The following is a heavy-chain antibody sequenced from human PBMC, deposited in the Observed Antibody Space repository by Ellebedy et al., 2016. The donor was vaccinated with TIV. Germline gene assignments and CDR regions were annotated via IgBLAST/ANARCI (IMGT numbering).Heavy chain of an antibody. CDR3: ARLRDWFDP. V-gene: IGHV4-59*08. CDR2: VYSSGST. Sequence: GSLRLXCTVSGGSISYYYWSWIRQSPGRGLEWIGYVYSSGSTTYNPSLKSRVTISVDTSKNQVSLKLKSVTAKDTGVYFCARLRDWFDPWGQGLLVTVSS. CDR1: GGSISYYY. J-gene: IGHJ5*02.